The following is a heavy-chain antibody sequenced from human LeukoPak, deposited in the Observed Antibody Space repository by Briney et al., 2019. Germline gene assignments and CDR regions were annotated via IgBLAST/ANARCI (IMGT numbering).Heavy chain of an antibody. CDR3: ARVRGDY. CDR1: GGSFSGYY. D-gene: IGHD3-10*01. Sequence: SETLSLACAVYGGSFSGYYWSWIRQPPGKGLEWIGEINHSGSTNYNPSLKSRVTISVDTSKNQFSLKLSSVTAADTAVYYCARVRGDYWGQGTLVTVSS. CDR2: INHSGST. J-gene: IGHJ4*02. V-gene: IGHV4-34*01.